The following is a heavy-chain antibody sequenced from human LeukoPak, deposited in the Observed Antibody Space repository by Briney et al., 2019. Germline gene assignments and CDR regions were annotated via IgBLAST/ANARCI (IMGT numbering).Heavy chain of an antibody. J-gene: IGHJ3*02. D-gene: IGHD3-16*01. CDR3: AREATSYYDYVWGRGAFDI. V-gene: IGHV1-2*02. CDR1: GYTFTNYG. CDR2: INPNSGGT. Sequence: GASVKVSCKASGYTFTNYGINWVRQAPGQGLEWMGWINPNSGGTNYAQKFQGRVTMTRDTSISTAYMELSRLRSDDTAVYYCAREATSYYDYVWGRGAFDIWGQGTMVTVSS.